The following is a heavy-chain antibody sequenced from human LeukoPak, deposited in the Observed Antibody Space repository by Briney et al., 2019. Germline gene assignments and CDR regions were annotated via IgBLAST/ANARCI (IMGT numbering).Heavy chain of an antibody. J-gene: IGHJ4*02. D-gene: IGHD4-17*01. CDR3: ARSPLYGDYSGAFGY. Sequence: SETLSLTCTVSGGSISSGGYYWSWIRQHLGKGLEWIGYIYYSGSTYYNPSLKSRVTISVDTSKNQFSLKLSSVTAADTAVYYCARSPLYGDYSGAFGYWGQGTLVTVSS. CDR1: GGSISSGGYY. CDR2: IYYSGST. V-gene: IGHV4-31*03.